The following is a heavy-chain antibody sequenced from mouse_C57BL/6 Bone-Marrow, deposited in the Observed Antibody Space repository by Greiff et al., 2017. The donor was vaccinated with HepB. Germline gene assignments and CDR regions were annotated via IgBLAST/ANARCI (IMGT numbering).Heavy chain of an antibody. CDR2: IYPGSGST. Sequence: VKLQQSGAELVKPGASVKMSCKASGYTFTSYWITWVKQRPGQGLEWIGDIYPGSGSTNYNEKFKSKATLTVDTSSSTAYMQLSSLTSEDSAVYYCARDYYGSSRYAMDYWGQGTSVTVSS. D-gene: IGHD1-1*01. CDR1: GYTFTSYW. CDR3: ARDYYGSSRYAMDY. V-gene: IGHV1-55*01. J-gene: IGHJ4*01.